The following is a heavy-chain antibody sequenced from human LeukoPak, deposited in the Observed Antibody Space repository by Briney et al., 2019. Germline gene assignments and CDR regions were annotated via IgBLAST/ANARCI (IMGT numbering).Heavy chain of an antibody. CDR2: ISYDGSNK. Sequence: QSGGSLRLSCAASGFTFSSYGMHWVRQAPGKGLEWVAVISYDGSNKYYADSVKGRFTISRDNSKNTLYLQMNSLRAEDTALYYCAKGEVSPRGPFDYWGQGTLVTVSS. V-gene: IGHV3-30*18. CDR3: AKGEVSPRGPFDY. J-gene: IGHJ4*02. D-gene: IGHD3-10*01. CDR1: GFTFSSYG.